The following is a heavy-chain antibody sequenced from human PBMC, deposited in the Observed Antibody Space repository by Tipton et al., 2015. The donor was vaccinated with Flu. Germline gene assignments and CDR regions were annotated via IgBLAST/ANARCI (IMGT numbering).Heavy chain of an antibody. V-gene: IGHV3-7*01. D-gene: IGHD3-22*01. J-gene: IGHJ4*02. Sequence: GSLRLSCAASGFTFSTFWMSWVRQAPGKGLEWVANINQDGSEKYYVDSVKGRFTISRDKAKNSLYLQMNSLRAEDTAVYYCAREEGHYYDTSGFFDYWGQVTLVTVSS. CDR1: GFTFSTFW. CDR3: AREEGHYYDTSGFFDY. CDR2: INQDGSEK.